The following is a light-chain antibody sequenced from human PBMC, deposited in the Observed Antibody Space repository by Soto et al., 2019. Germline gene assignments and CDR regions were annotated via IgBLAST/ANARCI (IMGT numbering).Light chain of an antibody. J-gene: IGKJ4*01. V-gene: IGKV2-28*01. CDR2: LGS. CDR1: QSLLHSNGYNY. Sequence: DIVMTQSPLSLPVTPGEPASISCRSSQSLLHSNGYNYLDWYLQKPGQSPQLLIYLGSNRASGVPDRFSGSGSGTDFTLTISRVEAEDVGVYYCMQALHTPPTFGGGTKVEIK. CDR3: MQALHTPPT.